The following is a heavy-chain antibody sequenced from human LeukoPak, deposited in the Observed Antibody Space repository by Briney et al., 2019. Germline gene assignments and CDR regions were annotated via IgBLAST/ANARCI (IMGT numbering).Heavy chain of an antibody. J-gene: IGHJ5*02. D-gene: IGHD2-21*01. CDR2: INPSSGGT. CDR1: GYSFTDYY. V-gene: IGHV1-2*02. CDR3: ARADRLHGGPYLIGP. Sequence: EASVKVSCKTSGYSFTDYYMHWVRQAPGQGLEWMGWINPSSGGTSSAQKSQGRVTMTRDTSITTVYMEVRWLTSDDTAVYYCARADRLHGGPYLIGPWGQGTLVTVSS.